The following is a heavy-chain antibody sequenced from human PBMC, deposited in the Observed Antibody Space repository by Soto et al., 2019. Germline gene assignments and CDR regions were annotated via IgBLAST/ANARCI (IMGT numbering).Heavy chain of an antibody. V-gene: IGHV3-23*01. CDR1: GFTFSSYA. J-gene: IGHJ4*02. D-gene: IGHD6-13*01. CDR3: AKRMSYSSSWWYFDY. CDR2: ISAGGGST. Sequence: GGSLRLSCAASGFTFSSYAMSWVRQAPGKGLEWVSAISAGGGSTYYADSVMGRFTISRDNSKNTLYLQMNSLRAEDTAVYYCAKRMSYSSSWWYFDYWGQGTLVTVSS.